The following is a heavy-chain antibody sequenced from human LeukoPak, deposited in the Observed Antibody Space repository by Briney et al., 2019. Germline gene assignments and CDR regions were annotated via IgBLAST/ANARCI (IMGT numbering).Heavy chain of an antibody. CDR2: IYYSGST. D-gene: IGHD1-26*01. CDR1: GGSISTYY. CDR3: ARGSGSYWFDP. J-gene: IGHJ5*02. V-gene: IGHV4-59*01. Sequence: PETLSLTCTVSGGSISTYYWSWIRQPPGKGLEWIGYIYYSGSTNYNPSLKSRVTISVDTSKNQFSLKLSSVTAADTAVYYCARGSGSYWFDPWGQGTLVTVSS.